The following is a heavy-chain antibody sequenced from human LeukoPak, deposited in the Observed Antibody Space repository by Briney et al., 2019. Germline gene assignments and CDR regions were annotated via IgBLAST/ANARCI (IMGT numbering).Heavy chain of an antibody. J-gene: IGHJ4*02. V-gene: IGHV4-34*01. CDR3: ARVGSSWSYYFDY. Sequence: PSETLSLTCAVYGGSFSGYYWSWIRQPPGKGLEWIGEINHSGSTNYNPSLKSRVTISVDTSKNQFSLKLSSVTAADTAVYYCARVGSSWSYYFDYWGQGTLVTVSS. D-gene: IGHD6-13*01. CDR1: GGSFSGYY. CDR2: INHSGST.